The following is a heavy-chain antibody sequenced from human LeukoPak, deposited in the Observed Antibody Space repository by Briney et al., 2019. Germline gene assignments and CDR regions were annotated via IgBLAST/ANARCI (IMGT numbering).Heavy chain of an antibody. CDR2: TYYRSNCYN. Sequence: SQTLSLTCAISGDSVSSNSAAWNWIRQSPSRGLEWLVRTYYRSNCYNDYAVSVKSRITINPDTSKNQFSLQLNSVTPEDTAVYYCARDRREYYYGSGSYYWYYFDYWGQGTLVTVSS. D-gene: IGHD3-10*01. CDR1: GDSVSSNSAA. J-gene: IGHJ4*02. V-gene: IGHV6-1*01. CDR3: ARDRREYYYGSGSYYWYYFDY.